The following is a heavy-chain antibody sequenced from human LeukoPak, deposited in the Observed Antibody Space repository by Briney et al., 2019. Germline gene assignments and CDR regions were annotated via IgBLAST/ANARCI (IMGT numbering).Heavy chain of an antibody. J-gene: IGHJ4*02. D-gene: IGHD3-10*01. V-gene: IGHV3-23*01. Sequence: GGSLRLSCAASGFTFSSYAMSWVRQTPGKGLEWVAATSSSDAGTYHADSVKGRFTISRDNSKNTLYLQMNSLRAEDTAVYYCAKAGLLWFGEWYFDYWGQGTLVTVSS. CDR2: TSSSDAGT. CDR1: GFTFSSYA. CDR3: AKAGLLWFGEWYFDY.